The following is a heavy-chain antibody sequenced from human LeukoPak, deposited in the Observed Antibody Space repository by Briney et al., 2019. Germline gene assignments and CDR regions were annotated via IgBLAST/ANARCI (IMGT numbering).Heavy chain of an antibody. CDR1: GGSISSGGYH. CDR2: IYSTGST. V-gene: IGHV4-31*03. J-gene: IGHJ4*02. Sequence: SQTLSLTCTVSGGSISSGGYHWSWIRQHPGTGLEWIGYIYSTGSTNYNPSLKSRVTISVDTSKNQFSLKLSSVTAADTAVYYCARGVTMIVVGSYFDYWGQGTLVTVSS. CDR3: ARGVTMIVVGSYFDY. D-gene: IGHD3-22*01.